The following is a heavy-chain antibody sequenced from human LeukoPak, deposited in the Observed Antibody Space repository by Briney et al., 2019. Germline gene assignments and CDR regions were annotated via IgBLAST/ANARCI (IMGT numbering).Heavy chain of an antibody. CDR1: GYTFTSYG. J-gene: IGHJ6*02. Sequence: GASVKVSCKASGYTFTSYGISWVRQAPGQGLEWMGWISAYNGNTNYAQKLQGRVTMTTDTSTSTAYMELRSLRSDDTAVYYCARVLHDPLDDFRSGYYLDYYYYYGMDVWGQGTTVTVSS. CDR3: ARVLHDPLDDFRSGYYLDYYYYYGMDV. V-gene: IGHV1-18*01. CDR2: ISAYNGNT. D-gene: IGHD3-3*01.